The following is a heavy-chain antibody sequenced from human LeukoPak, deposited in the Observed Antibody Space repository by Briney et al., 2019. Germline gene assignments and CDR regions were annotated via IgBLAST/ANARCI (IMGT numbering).Heavy chain of an antibody. V-gene: IGHV1-2*06. D-gene: IGHD3-22*01. Sequence: GASVKVSCTASGYTFTGYYMHWVRQAPGQGLEWMGRINPNSGGTNYAQKFQGRVTMTRDTSISTAYMELSRLRSDDTAVYYCARTPGSSGDYDYWGQGTLVTVSS. CDR1: GYTFTGYY. J-gene: IGHJ4*02. CDR3: ARTPGSSGDYDY. CDR2: INPNSGGT.